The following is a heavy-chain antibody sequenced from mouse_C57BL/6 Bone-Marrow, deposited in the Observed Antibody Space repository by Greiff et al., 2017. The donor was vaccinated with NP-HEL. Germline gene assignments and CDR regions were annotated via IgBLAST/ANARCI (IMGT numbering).Heavy chain of an antibody. D-gene: IGHD1-1*01. CDR1: GYTFTSYT. Sequence: VQLQQSGAELARPGASVKMSCKASGYTFTSYTMHWVKQRPGQGLEWIGYINPNSGYTKYNQKFKDKATLTADKSSSTAYMQLSSLTSEDSAVYYCASRLLLLRNYYAMDYWGQGTSVTVSS. CDR2: INPNSGYT. J-gene: IGHJ4*01. CDR3: ASRLLLLRNYYAMDY. V-gene: IGHV1-4*01.